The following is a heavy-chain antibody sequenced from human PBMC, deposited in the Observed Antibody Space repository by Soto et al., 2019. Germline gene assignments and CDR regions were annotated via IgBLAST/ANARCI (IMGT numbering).Heavy chain of an antibody. V-gene: IGHV4-39*01. Sequence: LESMSLTCSVSGGCLSSSSYYWGRIRQPLGKGLEWIGSMYYSGSTYYNPYLRSRVTIPVDTSKNKLSLKLSSGTTTNETVTSWPSLLNTDCSSPRGQGTLVTISS. CDR1: GGCLSSSSYY. CDR2: MYYSGST. J-gene: IGHJ5*02. D-gene: IGHD2-2*01. CDR3: PSLLNTDCSSP.